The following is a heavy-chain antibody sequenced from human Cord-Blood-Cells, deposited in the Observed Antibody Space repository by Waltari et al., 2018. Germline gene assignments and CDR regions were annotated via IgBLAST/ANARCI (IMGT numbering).Heavy chain of an antibody. CDR3: AHSNPSGYYFDY. CDR2: IYWNDDK. D-gene: IGHD3-22*01. CDR1: GFSLSTSGVG. J-gene: IGHJ4*02. V-gene: IGHV2-5*01. Sequence: QITLKESGPTLVKPTQTLTLTCPFSGFSLSTSGVGVGWIRQPPGKALEWLALIYWNDDKRYSPSLKSRLTITKDTSKNQVVLTMTNMDPVDTATYYCAHSNPSGYYFDYWGQGTLVTVSS.